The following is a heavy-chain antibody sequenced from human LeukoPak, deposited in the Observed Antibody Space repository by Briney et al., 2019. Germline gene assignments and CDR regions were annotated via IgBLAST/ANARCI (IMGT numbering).Heavy chain of an antibody. D-gene: IGHD3-22*01. J-gene: IGHJ4*02. CDR1: GGSISNYF. CDR3: ARHALHNDNSDYYFAY. Sequence: SETLSLTCSVPGGSISNYFWSWIRQPPGKGLECIGFIYYSETTNYNPSFKSRVTISVDTSKNQFSLKLNSVTAADTAMYYCARHALHNDNSDYYFAYWGQGTLVTVSS. CDR2: IYYSETT. V-gene: IGHV4-59*01.